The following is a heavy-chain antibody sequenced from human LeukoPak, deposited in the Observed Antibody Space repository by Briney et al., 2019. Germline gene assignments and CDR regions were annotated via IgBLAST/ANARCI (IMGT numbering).Heavy chain of an antibody. J-gene: IGHJ4*02. CDR1: GGTFSSYA. D-gene: IGHD3-3*01. CDR2: IIPIFGTA. V-gene: IGHV1-69*13. Sequence: SVKVSCKASGGTFSSYAISCVRQAPGQGLEWMGGIIPIFGTANYAQKFQGRVTITADESTSTAYMELSSLRSEDTAVYYCARGVAEPTIFGRDWIEERNFDYWGQGTLVTVSS. CDR3: ARGVAEPTIFGRDWIEERNFDY.